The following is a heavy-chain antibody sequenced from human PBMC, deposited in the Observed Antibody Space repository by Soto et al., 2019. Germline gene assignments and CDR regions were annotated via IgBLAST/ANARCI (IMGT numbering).Heavy chain of an antibody. V-gene: IGHV4-31*03. CDR2: THYSGDT. J-gene: IGHJ4*02. Sequence: SETLSLTCTVSGGPFPNGGYYWSWIRQEPGKGLEWIGYTHYSGDTSSNPFLRSRVTISTATSKTQFSLRLRSVTSADTAVYYCARGDSQVSSVFDYWGQGMLVTVSS. CDR1: GGPFPNGGYY. D-gene: IGHD3-16*01. CDR3: ARGDSQVSSVFDY.